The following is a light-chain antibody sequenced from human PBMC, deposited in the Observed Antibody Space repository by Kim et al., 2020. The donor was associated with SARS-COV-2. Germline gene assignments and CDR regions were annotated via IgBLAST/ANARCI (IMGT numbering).Light chain of an antibody. CDR1: DLGKRY. V-gene: IGLV3-1*01. CDR2: EDS. J-gene: IGLJ1*01. Sequence: VSAGQTASITCSGDDLGKRYASWYQQKPGQSPVLVIYEDSKRPSGIPDRFSGSNSGNTATLAISETQAMDEADYFCQAWDSTSYVFGTGTKVTVL. CDR3: QAWDSTSYV.